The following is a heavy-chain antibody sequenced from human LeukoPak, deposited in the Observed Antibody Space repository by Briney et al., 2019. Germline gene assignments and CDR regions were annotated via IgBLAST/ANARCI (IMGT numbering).Heavy chain of an antibody. CDR2: ISSGGDIM. CDR3: ATNLIGAGEYFQQ. CDR1: GLRFSDYY. V-gene: IGHV3-11*01. Sequence: GGSLRLSCAASGLRFSDYYVSWIRQAPGKVLQWVSYISSGGDIMHYADSVKGRFTSSRDNAKNSGYLEMNSLGAEDTAVYYCATNLIGAGEYFQQWGQGTLVTVSS. D-gene: IGHD2/OR15-2a*01. J-gene: IGHJ1*01.